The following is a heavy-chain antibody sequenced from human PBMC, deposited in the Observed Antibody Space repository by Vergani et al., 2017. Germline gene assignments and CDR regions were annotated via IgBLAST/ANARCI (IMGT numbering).Heavy chain of an antibody. CDR1: GGSISSSNW. V-gene: IGHV4-4*02. CDR3: VRGLGWLRSRLRGTVFDY. D-gene: IGHD5-12*01. CDR2: IYHSGST. J-gene: IGHJ4*02. Sequence: QVQLQESGPGLVKPSGTLSLTCAVSGGSISSSNWWSWVRQPPGKGLEWIGEIYHSGSTNYNPSLKSRVTISVDKAKNQFSLKLSSVTAADTAVYYCVRGLGWLRSRLRGTVFDYWGQGTLVTVSS.